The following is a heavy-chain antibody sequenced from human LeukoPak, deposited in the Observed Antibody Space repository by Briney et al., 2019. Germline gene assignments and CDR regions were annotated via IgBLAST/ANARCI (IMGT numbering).Heavy chain of an antibody. V-gene: IGHV5-51*01. CDR2: IYPGDSDT. CDR3: ARSLFPFQIAAPFDY. D-gene: IGHD6-6*01. CDR1: GYSFTSYW. Sequence: GESLKISCKGSGYSFTSYWIGWVRQMPGKGLEWMGIIYPGDSDTRYSPSFQGQVTISADKSISTAYLQWSGLKASDTAMYYCARSLFPFQIAAPFDYWGQGTLVTVSS. J-gene: IGHJ4*02.